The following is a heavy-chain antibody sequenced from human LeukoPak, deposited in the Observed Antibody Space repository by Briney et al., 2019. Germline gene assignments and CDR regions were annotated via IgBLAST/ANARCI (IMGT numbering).Heavy chain of an antibody. D-gene: IGHD2-2*01. V-gene: IGHV1-24*01. Sequence: ASVTVSCTVSGYTLTELSMHWVRQAPGKGLEWMGGFDPEDGETIYAQKFQGRVTITADESTRTAYMKLSSLRSEDTAVYYCARPAGYQLPKEMFLYYWGQGTLVTVSS. CDR1: GYTLTELS. J-gene: IGHJ4*02. CDR2: FDPEDGET. CDR3: ARPAGYQLPKEMFLYY.